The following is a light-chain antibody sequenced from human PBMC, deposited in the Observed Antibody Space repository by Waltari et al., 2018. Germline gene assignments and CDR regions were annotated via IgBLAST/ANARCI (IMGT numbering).Light chain of an antibody. Sequence: QSVLTQPSSVSESPGQSITIPCTGTRSDVGDFNHVSWYQQQPDKAPKLLIYDVTIRPSGVPDRFSGTKSGHTASLTISGLQVDDEADYYCSSDTTSGSYVFASGTKVTVL. CDR2: DVT. CDR1: RSDVGDFNH. CDR3: SSDTTSGSYV. J-gene: IGLJ1*01. V-gene: IGLV2-14*03.